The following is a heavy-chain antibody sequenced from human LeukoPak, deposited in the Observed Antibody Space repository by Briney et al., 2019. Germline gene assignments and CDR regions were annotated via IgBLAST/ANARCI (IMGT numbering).Heavy chain of an antibody. J-gene: IGHJ5*02. V-gene: IGHV3-23*01. CDR1: GFTFSSYA. CDR3: AKVEYGDYDDNWFDP. D-gene: IGHD4-17*01. CDR2: ISGSGGST. Sequence: GGSLRLSCAASGFTFSSYAMSWVRQAPGKGLEWVSAISGSGGSTYYADSVKGRFTISRDNSKNTLYLQMNSPRAEDTAVYYCAKVEYGDYDDNWFDPWGQGTLVTVSS.